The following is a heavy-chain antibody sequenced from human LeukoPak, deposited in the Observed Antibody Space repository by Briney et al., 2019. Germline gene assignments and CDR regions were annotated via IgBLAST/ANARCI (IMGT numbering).Heavy chain of an antibody. Sequence: ASVKVSCKASGYTFTGYYMHWVRQAPGQGLEWMGWISAYNGNRNYAQKFQGRVTMTTDTSTSTAYMELRSLRSDDTAVYYCARDRWGPLVGDYWGQGTLVTVSS. J-gene: IGHJ4*02. V-gene: IGHV1-18*04. CDR1: GYTFTGYY. CDR2: ISAYNGNR. D-gene: IGHD2-8*02. CDR3: ARDRWGPLVGDY.